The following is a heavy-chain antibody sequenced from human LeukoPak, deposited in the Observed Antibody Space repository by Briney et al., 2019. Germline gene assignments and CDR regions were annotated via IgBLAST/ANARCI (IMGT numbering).Heavy chain of an antibody. V-gene: IGHV3-53*01. CDR3: ARRAGAYSHPYDY. Sequence: GGSLRLSCTVSGFTVSSNSMSWVRQAPGKGLEWVSFIYSDNTHYSDSVKGRFTISRDNSKNTLYLQMNSLRAEDTAVYYCARRAGAYSHPYDYWAREPWSPSP. CDR1: GFTVSSNS. D-gene: IGHD4/OR15-4a*01. CDR2: IYSDNT. J-gene: IGHJ4*02.